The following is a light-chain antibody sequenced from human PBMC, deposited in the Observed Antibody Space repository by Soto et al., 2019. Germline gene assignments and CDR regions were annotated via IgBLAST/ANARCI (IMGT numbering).Light chain of an antibody. J-gene: IGKJ5*01. CDR3: QQYNTWPPIT. CDR2: GAS. Sequence: EILLTQSPATLSLSPGERATLSCRASQSVSAYLAWYQQKPDQAPRLLIYGASSRATGIPDRFSGSGSGTDFTLTISRLEPEDSAVYYCQQYNTWPPITFGQGTRLEIK. CDR1: QSVSAY. V-gene: IGKV3-11*01.